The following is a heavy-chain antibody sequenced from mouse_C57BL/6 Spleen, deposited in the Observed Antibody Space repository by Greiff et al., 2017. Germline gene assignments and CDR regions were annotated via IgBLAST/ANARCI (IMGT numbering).Heavy chain of an antibody. Sequence: QVQLQQSGAELARPGASVKLSCKASGYTFTSYGISWVKQRTGQGLEWIGEIYPRSGNTYYNEKFKGKAILTADKSSSPAYMELRSLTSEDSAVYFCARTVVDYYAIDYWGQGTSVTVSS. CDR1: GYTFTSYG. J-gene: IGHJ4*01. CDR3: ARTVVDYYAIDY. CDR2: IYPRSGNT. D-gene: IGHD1-1*01. V-gene: IGHV1-81*01.